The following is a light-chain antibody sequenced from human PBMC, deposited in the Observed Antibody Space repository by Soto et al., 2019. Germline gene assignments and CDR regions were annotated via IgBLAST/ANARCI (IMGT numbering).Light chain of an antibody. CDR3: QQSYSTPLT. J-gene: IGKJ4*01. Sequence: EIQMTQSPSSLSASVGDRVTITCRASQSISSYLNWYQQKPGKAPKLLIYAASSLQSGVPSSFSDSGSGTDFTLTISSLQPEDFATYYCQQSYSTPLTFGGGTKVEIK. CDR1: QSISSY. V-gene: IGKV1-39*01. CDR2: AAS.